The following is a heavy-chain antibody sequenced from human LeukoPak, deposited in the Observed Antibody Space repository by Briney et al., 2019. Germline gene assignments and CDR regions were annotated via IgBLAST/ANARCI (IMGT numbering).Heavy chain of an antibody. J-gene: IGHJ4*02. D-gene: IGHD6-13*01. V-gene: IGHV3-23*01. CDR2: IRGSGDST. CDR1: GFTFSSYA. Sequence: GGSLRLSCAASGFTFSSYAMSWVRQAPGKGLEWVSAIRGSGDSTYYGDSVKGRFTISRDNSKNTLYLQMNSLRAEDTAVYYCAKTRPLDSSSWSHGDYWGQGTLVTVSS. CDR3: AKTRPLDSSSWSHGDY.